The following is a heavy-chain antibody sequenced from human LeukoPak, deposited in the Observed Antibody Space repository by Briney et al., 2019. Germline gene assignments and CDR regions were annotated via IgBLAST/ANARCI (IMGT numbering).Heavy chain of an antibody. J-gene: IGHJ6*02. D-gene: IGHD1-26*01. V-gene: IGHV1-69*04. CDR2: IIPILGIA. CDR1: GGTFSSYA. CDR3: ARDLKWDGPGMDV. Sequence: GASVKVSCKASGGTFSSYAISWVRQAPGQGLEWMGRIIPILGIANYAQKFQGRVTITADNSTSTAYMELSSLRSEDTAVYYCARDLKWDGPGMDVWGQGTTVTVSS.